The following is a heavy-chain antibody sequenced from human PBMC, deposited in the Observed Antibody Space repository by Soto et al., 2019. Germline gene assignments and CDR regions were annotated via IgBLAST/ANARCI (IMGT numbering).Heavy chain of an antibody. CDR1: GFTVSSNY. CDR2: IYSGGST. D-gene: IGHD2-2*02. J-gene: IGHJ6*02. Sequence: PGGSLRLSCAASGFTVSSNYMSWVRQAPGKGLEWVSVIYSGGSTYYAESVKGRFTISRDNSKNTLYLQMNSLRAEDTAVYYCARDRVVPAAIRPGYYYYYYGMDVWGQGTTVTVSS. V-gene: IGHV3-53*01. CDR3: ARDRVVPAAIRPGYYYYYYGMDV.